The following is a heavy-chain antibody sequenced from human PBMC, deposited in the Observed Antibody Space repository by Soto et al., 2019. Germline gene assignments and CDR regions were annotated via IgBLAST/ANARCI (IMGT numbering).Heavy chain of an antibody. V-gene: IGHV3-21*01. CDR2: ISCSTSYI. Sequence: GSLRLSCAASGFTFSSYSMNWVRQAPGKGLEWVSSISCSTSYIYYADSVKGRFTISRDNAKNSLYLQMNSLRAEDTAVYYCARVVDYCDPYYYYGMDVWGQGTTVTV. J-gene: IGHJ6*02. CDR1: GFTFSSYS. CDR3: ARVVDYCDPYYYYGMDV. D-gene: IGHD3-22*01.